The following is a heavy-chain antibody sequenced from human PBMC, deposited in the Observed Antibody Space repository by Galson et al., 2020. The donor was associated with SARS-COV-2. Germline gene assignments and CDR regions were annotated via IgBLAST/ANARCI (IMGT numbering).Heavy chain of an antibody. CDR2: ISYNANTK. CDR3: AKETADYDSSNFDS. J-gene: IGHJ4*02. CDR1: GFTFSNYA. D-gene: IGHD3-22*01. V-gene: IGHV3-30*18. Sequence: GGSMRLSCVASGFTFSNYAMHWVRQAPGKGLEWVAIISYNANTKYADSVQGRFSISRDNSKSTLFLQMNSLRPEDTAVYFCAKETADYDSSNFDSWGQGTLVTVSS.